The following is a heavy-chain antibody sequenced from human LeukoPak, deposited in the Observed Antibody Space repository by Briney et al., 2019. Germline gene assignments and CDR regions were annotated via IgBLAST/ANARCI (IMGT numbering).Heavy chain of an antibody. CDR3: ARMGRYYDSSGSPAY. CDR2: INPNSGGT. J-gene: IGHJ4*02. V-gene: IGHV1-2*02. Sequence: ASVKVSCKASGYTITGYYMHWVRQAPGQGLEWMGWINPNSGGTNYAQKFQGRVTMTRDTSISTAYMELSRLRSDDTAVYYCARMGRYYDSSGSPAYWGQGTLVTVSS. CDR1: GYTITGYY. D-gene: IGHD3-22*01.